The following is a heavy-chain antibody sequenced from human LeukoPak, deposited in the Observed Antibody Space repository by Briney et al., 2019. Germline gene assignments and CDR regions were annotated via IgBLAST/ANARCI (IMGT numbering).Heavy chain of an antibody. D-gene: IGHD2-2*01. CDR1: GGTFSSYA. CDR2: IIPIFGTA. CDR3: ARGGGVPFRNGMKEREYYFDY. Sequence: RASVKVSCKASGGTFSSYAISWVRQAPGQGLEWMGGIIPIFGTAHYAQKFQGRVTITTDESTSTAYMELSSLRSEDTAVYYCARGGGVPFRNGMKEREYYFDYWGQGTLVTVSS. V-gene: IGHV1-69*05. J-gene: IGHJ4*02.